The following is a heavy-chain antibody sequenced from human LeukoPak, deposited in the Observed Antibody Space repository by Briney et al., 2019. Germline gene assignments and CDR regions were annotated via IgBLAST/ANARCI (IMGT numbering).Heavy chain of an antibody. D-gene: IGHD5-18*01. V-gene: IGHV3-30-3*01. CDR2: ISYDGANK. Sequence: PGGSLRLSCAASGFTFSSFAMHWVRQAPGKGLEWVAIISYDGANKHYADSVKGRFTISRDNSKNTLYLQMNSLRAEDTAVYYCARDQSKDVVSHPLETNMVNAPDYWGQGTLVTVSS. CDR1: GFTFSSFA. J-gene: IGHJ4*02. CDR3: ARDQSKDVVSHPLETNMVNAPDY.